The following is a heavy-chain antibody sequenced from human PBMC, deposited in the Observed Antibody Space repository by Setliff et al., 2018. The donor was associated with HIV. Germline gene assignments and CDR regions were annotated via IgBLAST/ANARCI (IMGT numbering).Heavy chain of an antibody. CDR1: GGSISRGSYS. J-gene: IGHJ1*01. D-gene: IGHD2-21*02. CDR3: ATQGLTVPIPGGYFQH. CDR2: ISYTGIT. V-gene: IGHV4-39*07. Sequence: SETLSLTCTVSGGSISRGSYSWGWIRQPPGKGLEWIGSISYTGITYDNPSLKSRVTISFDTSKNQFSLILTSVTAADTAVYYCATQGLTVPIPGGYFQHWGPGILVTVSS.